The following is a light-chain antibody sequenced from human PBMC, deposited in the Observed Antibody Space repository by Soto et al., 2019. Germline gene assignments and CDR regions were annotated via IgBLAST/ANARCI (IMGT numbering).Light chain of an antibody. CDR2: KAS. CDR1: QSISSW. CDR3: QQYNDNWT. Sequence: DIQMTQSPSTLSASVGDRVTITCRASQSISSWLAWYQQKPGTAPKLLIYKASTLQSGLPSRFSGSGSGKEYNSANSSLQPDDCATYYGQQYNDNWTSGHGARVEIK. V-gene: IGKV1-5*03. J-gene: IGKJ1*01.